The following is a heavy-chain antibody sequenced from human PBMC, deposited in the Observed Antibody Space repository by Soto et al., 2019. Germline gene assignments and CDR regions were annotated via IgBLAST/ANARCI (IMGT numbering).Heavy chain of an antibody. Sequence: QVQLQESGPGLVKPSQTLSLTCTVSGGSISSGVYYWSWIRQHPGKGLEWIGYIYYSGSTYYNPSLNVRFPISVDTSKNQYSLKLSSVPSADTAVYYCSRVPSPWGQGTLVNVSS. CDR2: IYYSGST. J-gene: IGHJ5*02. CDR1: GGSISSGVYY. CDR3: SRVPSP. V-gene: IGHV4-31*03.